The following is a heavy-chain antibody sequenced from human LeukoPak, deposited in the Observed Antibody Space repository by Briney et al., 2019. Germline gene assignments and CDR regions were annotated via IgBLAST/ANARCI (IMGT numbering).Heavy chain of an antibody. CDR3: ARVSGHCSGGSCYHRPPYFDY. V-gene: IGHV4-4*07. CDR1: GGSISSYY. J-gene: IGHJ4*02. CDR2: IYTSGST. Sequence: SETLSLTCTVSGGSISSYYWSWIRQPAGKGLEWIGRIYTSGSTNYNPSLKSRVTMSVDTSKNQFSLKLSSVTAADTAVYYCARVSGHCSGGSCYHRPPYFDYWGQGTLVTVSS. D-gene: IGHD2-15*01.